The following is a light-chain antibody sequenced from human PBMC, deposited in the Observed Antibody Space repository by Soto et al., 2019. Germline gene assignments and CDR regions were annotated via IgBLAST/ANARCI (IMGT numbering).Light chain of an antibody. CDR2: GAS. V-gene: IGKV3D-15*01. Sequence: EIVMTQSPATLSVSPGERATLSCRASQSVSSNLAWYQQKPGQAPRLLIYGASTRATGIPARFSGSGSGTEFTLPLSSLPFEDFAVFYCQQYNNWPLTTFGGGTKVEIK. CDR3: QQYNNWPLTT. J-gene: IGKJ4*01. CDR1: QSVSSN.